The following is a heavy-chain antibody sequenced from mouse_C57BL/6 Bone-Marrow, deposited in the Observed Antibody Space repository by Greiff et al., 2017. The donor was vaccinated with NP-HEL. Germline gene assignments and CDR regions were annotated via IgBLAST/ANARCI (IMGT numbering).Heavy chain of an antibody. CDR3: ARRGLLCYAMDY. Sequence: EVMLVESGGDLVKPGGSLKLSCAASGFTFSSYGMSWVRQTPDKRLEWVATISSGGSYTYYPDSVKGRFTISRDNAKNTLYLQMSSLKSEDTAMYYCARRGLLCYAMDYWGQGTSVTVSS. CDR1: GFTFSSYG. J-gene: IGHJ4*01. D-gene: IGHD2-1*01. CDR2: ISSGGSYT. V-gene: IGHV5-6*02.